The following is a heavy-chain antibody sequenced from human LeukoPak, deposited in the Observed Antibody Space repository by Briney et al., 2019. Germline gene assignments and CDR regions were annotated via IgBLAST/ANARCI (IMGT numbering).Heavy chain of an antibody. V-gene: IGHV1-46*01. CDR1: GYTFTSYY. CDR3: ARGGYSSSWYTWFDP. D-gene: IGHD6-13*01. CDR2: INPSGGST. Sequence: ASVKVSCKASGYTFTSYYMHWVRQAPGQGLEWMGIINPSGGSTSYAQKFQGRITMTRDTSTSAVYMELSSLRSEDTAVYYCARGGYSSSWYTWFDPWGQGTLVTVSS. J-gene: IGHJ5*02.